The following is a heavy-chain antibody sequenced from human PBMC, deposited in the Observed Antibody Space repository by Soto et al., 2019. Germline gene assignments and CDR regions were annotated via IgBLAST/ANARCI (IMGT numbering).Heavy chain of an antibody. CDR3: ARDHKGYYGPYYYGMDV. D-gene: IGHD3-10*01. J-gene: IGHJ6*02. CDR1: GYTFTSYG. CDR2: ISAYNGNT. Sequence: QVQLVQSGAEVKKPGASVKVSCKASGYTFTSYGISWVRQAPGQGLEWMGWISAYNGNTNYAQKLQGRVTMTTDTSTSTAYMELRRLRSDDTAVYYCARDHKGYYGPYYYGMDVWGQGTTVTVSS. V-gene: IGHV1-18*01.